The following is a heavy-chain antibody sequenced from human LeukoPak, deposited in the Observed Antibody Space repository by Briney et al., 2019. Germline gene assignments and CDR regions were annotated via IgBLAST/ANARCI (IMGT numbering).Heavy chain of an antibody. CDR1: GLTLSNYW. D-gene: IGHD4-17*01. CDR3: ARDGSYGDYDY. J-gene: IGHJ4*02. CDR2: ISSSSSYI. V-gene: IGHV3-21*01. Sequence: GGSLRLSCTASGLTLSNYWMIWDRQAPGKGLEWVSSISSSSSYIYYADSVKGRFTISRDNAKNSLYLQMNSLRAEDTAVYYCARDGSYGDYDYWGQGTLVTVSS.